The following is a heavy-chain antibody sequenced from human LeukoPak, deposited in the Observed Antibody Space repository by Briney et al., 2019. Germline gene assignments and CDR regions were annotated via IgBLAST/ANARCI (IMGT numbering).Heavy chain of an antibody. CDR2: ISYDGSNK. CDR1: GFTFSSYG. J-gene: IGHJ6*02. CDR3: ALIRGLVVPAAVGYGMDV. V-gene: IGHV3-30*03. D-gene: IGHD2-2*01. Sequence: GGSLRLSCAASGFTFSSYGMHWVRQAPGKGLEWVAVISYDGSNKYYADSVKGRFTISRDNSKNTLYLQMNSLRAEDTAVYYCALIRGLVVPAAVGYGMDVWGQGTTVTVSS.